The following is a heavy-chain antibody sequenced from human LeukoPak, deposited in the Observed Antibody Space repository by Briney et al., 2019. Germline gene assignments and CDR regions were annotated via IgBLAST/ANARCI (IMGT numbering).Heavy chain of an antibody. CDR1: GFTFSSYS. J-gene: IGHJ4*02. CDR3: TREDGIAAADFDY. D-gene: IGHD6-13*01. CDR2: IRSKAYGGTT. Sequence: GGSLRLSCAASGFTFSSYSMNWVRQAPGKGLEWVGFIRSKAYGGTTEYAASVKGRFTISRDDSKSIAYLQMNSLKTEDTAVYYCTREDGIAAADFDYWGQGTLVTVSS. V-gene: IGHV3-49*04.